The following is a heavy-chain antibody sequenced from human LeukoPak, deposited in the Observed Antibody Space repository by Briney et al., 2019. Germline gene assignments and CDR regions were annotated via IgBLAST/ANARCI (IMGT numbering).Heavy chain of an antibody. CDR1: GFTFSNHA. V-gene: IGHV3-23*01. CDR3: AKQGGGTHDY. D-gene: IGHD1-26*01. CDR2: ISGDGATT. Sequence: GVSLRLSCAATGFTFSNHATTWVPQAPGKGLEWVSSISGDGATTFYADSVKGRFTMSRDNSKNTLYVQMDSLRAEDTAVYYCAKQGGGTHDYWGQGTPVTVSS. J-gene: IGHJ4*02.